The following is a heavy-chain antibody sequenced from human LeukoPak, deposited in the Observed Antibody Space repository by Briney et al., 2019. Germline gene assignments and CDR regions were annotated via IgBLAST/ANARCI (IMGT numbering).Heavy chain of an antibody. V-gene: IGHV4-34*01. J-gene: IGHJ4*02. CDR1: GGSFSGYY. CDR2: INHSGST. CDR3: AKDYDFWSGYSM. Sequence: PSETLSLACAVYGGSFSGYYWSWIRQPPGKGLEWIGEINHSGSTNYNPSLKSRVTISVDTSKNQFSLKLSSVTAADTAVYYCAKDYDFWSGYSMWGRGTLVTVSS. D-gene: IGHD3-3*01.